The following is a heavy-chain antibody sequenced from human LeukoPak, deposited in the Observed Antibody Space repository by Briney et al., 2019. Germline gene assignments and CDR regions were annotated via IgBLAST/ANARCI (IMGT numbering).Heavy chain of an antibody. CDR2: ISAYNGNT. J-gene: IGHJ4*02. CDR3: ARVPGDVYYDSSGYYLFDY. D-gene: IGHD3-22*01. CDR1: GYTFTTYG. V-gene: IGHV1-18*01. Sequence: ASVKVSCKASGYTFTTYGISWVRQAPGQGLEWMGWISAYNGNTNYAQKLQGRVTMTTDTSTSTAYMELRSLRSDDTAVYYCARVPGDVYYDSSGYYLFDYWGQGTLVTVSS.